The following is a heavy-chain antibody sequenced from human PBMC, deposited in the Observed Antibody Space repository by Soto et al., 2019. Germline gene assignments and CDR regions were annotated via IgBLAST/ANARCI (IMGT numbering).Heavy chain of an antibody. CDR2: ISYSGST. J-gene: IGHJ6*02. D-gene: IGHD4-17*01. CDR3: AREDTTVLTSVGNDYYYGLDV. CDR1: GGSISSGDYY. Sequence: QVQLQESGPGLVKPSQTLSLTCTVSGGSISSGDYYWSWIRQPPGKGLEWIGYISYSGSTYYNPSLKIRVTTSRDMSKKQSSLKRSSVTASDTAVYYCAREDTTVLTSVGNDYYYGLDVWGQGTTVTVSS. V-gene: IGHV4-30-4*01.